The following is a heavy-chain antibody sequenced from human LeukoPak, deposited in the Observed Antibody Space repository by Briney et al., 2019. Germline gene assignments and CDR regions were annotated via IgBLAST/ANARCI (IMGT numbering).Heavy chain of an antibody. CDR3: ARARTSYAVRGVFDY. D-gene: IGHD3-10*01. CDR1: GGSFSGYY. V-gene: IGHV4-34*01. CDR2: INHSGST. Sequence: SETLSLICAVYGGSFSGYYWSWIRQPPGKGLEWIGEINHSGSTNYNPPLKSRVTISVDTSKNQFSLKLSSVTAADTAVYYCARARTSYAVRGVFDYWGQGTLVTVSS. J-gene: IGHJ4*02.